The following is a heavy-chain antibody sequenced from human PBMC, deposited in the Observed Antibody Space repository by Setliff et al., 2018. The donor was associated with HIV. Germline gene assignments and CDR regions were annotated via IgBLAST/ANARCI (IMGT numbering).Heavy chain of an antibody. J-gene: IGHJ5*02. V-gene: IGHV4-59*11. CDR3: ARVARVHPFDP. Sequence: LSLTCSVFGGSMNSHYWSWIRQPPGKGLEWIGLIYYTGIPTYNTSLKSRVTMSVDRSKNQFSLRLTSVTAADTAMYYCARVARVHPFDPWGQGTLVTVSS. CDR1: GGSMNSHY. CDR2: IYYTGIP.